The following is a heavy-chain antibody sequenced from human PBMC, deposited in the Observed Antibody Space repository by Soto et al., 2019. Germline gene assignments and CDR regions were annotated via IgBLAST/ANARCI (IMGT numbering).Heavy chain of an antibody. V-gene: IGHV4-34*01. J-gene: IGHJ4*01. CDR3: ARVIVKENIAVAGTSGVGFDY. D-gene: IGHD6-19*01. CDR2: INDSGST. CDR1: GGSFSGCY. Sequence: PSETLSLTCAVYGGSFSGCYWSWIRQPPGKGLEWIGEINDSGSTNYNSSLKSRVTMSVDTSKNQFSLRLSSVTAADTAVYYCARVIVKENIAVAGTSGVGFDYWGHGPLVTVSS.